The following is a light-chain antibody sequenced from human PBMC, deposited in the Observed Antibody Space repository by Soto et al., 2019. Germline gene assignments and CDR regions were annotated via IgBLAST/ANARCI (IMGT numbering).Light chain of an antibody. CDR2: GAS. J-gene: IGKJ5*01. CDR3: QQRSNWIT. Sequence: EIVWTQSPGTLSLSPGEGATLSCWASQNVLSNYLAWYQQKPGQAPRLLIYGASNRATGIPARFSGSGSGTDFTLTISSLEPEDFAVYHCQQRSNWITFGQGTRLEIK. CDR1: QNVLSNY. V-gene: IGKV3-11*01.